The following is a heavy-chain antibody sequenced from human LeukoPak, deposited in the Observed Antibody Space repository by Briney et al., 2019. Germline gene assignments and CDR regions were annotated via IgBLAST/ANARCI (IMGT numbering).Heavy chain of an antibody. V-gene: IGHV3-33*01. Sequence: GGSLRLSCAASGFTFSSYGMYWVRQAPGKGLEWVAVIWYDGSNKYYADSVKGRFTISRDNSKNTLYLQMNSLRAEDTAVYYCARDQSLYYYDSSGLGYWGQGTLVTVSS. D-gene: IGHD3-22*01. CDR2: IWYDGSNK. CDR1: GFTFSSYG. CDR3: ARDQSLYYYDSSGLGY. J-gene: IGHJ4*02.